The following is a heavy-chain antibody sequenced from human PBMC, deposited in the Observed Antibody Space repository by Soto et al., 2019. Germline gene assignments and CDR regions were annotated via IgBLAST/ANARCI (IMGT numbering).Heavy chain of an antibody. CDR3: ARTYCAGSCRSRYYGMDV. CDR1: GGTFSSYA. Sequence: QVQLVQSGAEVKKPGSSVNVSCKASGGTFSSYAISWVRQAPGQGREWMGGIIPIFRTAHYAQKCQWRVTINVAESTSTDYMGLSSLRSEDTAVYYFARTYCAGSCRSRYYGMDVWGQGTTVTVSS. J-gene: IGHJ6*02. D-gene: IGHD2-15*01. CDR2: IIPIFRTA. V-gene: IGHV1-69*12.